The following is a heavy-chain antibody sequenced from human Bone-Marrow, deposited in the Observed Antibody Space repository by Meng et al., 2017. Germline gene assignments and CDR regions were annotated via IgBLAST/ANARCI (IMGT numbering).Heavy chain of an antibody. D-gene: IGHD2-2*01. J-gene: IGHJ5*02. V-gene: IGHV1-69*13. CDR1: GGTFSSYA. Sequence: SVKVSCKASGGTFSSYAISWVRQAPGQGLEWMGGIIPIFGTANYAQKFQGRVTITADESTSTAYMELSRLRSDDTAVYYCARLRSSTRGWFDPWGQGTLVTVSS. CDR2: IIPIFGTA. CDR3: ARLRSSTRGWFDP.